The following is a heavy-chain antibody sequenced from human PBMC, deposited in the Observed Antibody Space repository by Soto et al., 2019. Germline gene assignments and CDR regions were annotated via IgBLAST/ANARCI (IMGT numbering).Heavy chain of an antibody. Sequence: GASVKVSCKASGYTFTGYYMHWVRQAPGQGLEWMGWINPNSGGTNYAQKFQGWVTMTRDTSISTAYMELSRLRSDDTAVYYCAREEGGSSWIFDYWGQGTLVTVSS. D-gene: IGHD6-13*01. CDR1: GYTFTGYY. CDR2: INPNSGGT. CDR3: AREEGGSSWIFDY. V-gene: IGHV1-2*04. J-gene: IGHJ4*02.